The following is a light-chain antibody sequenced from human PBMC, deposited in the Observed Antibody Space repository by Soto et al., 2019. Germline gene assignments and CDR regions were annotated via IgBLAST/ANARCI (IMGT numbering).Light chain of an antibody. CDR1: SSDVGAYNY. J-gene: IGLJ2*01. CDR2: EVT. CDR3: GSYTTDSTV. Sequence: QSVLTQPASVSGSPGQSITISCTGTSSDVGAYNYVSWYQQHPGKAPRLIIYEVTYRPSGVSSRFSGSKSGNTASLTISGLKAEDEADYYCGSYTTDSTVFGGGTKLTVL. V-gene: IGLV2-14*01.